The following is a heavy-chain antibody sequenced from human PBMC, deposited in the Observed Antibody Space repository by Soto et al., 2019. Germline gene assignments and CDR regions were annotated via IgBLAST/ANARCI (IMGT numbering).Heavy chain of an antibody. D-gene: IGHD4-4*01. CDR3: ATDRGNAPVDY. Sequence: QVQLVESGGGVVQPGRSLRLSCAASGFTFSTYAMHWVRQAPGKGLEWVAVIWSDGNKKYYEDSVKGRFTISRDNSKNTPHLQMNSLRAEDTAVYYCATDRGNAPVDYWGQGTLVTVSS. CDR1: GFTFSTYA. V-gene: IGHV3-33*01. CDR2: IWSDGNKK. J-gene: IGHJ4*02.